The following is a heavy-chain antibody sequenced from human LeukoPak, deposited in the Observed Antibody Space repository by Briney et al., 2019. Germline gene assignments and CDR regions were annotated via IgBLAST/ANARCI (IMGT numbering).Heavy chain of an antibody. CDR2: ISSSSSYI. V-gene: IGHV3-21*01. CDR3: ARDCRRYFDWPPCDAFDI. J-gene: IGHJ3*02. D-gene: IGHD3-9*01. Sequence: PGGSLRLSCAAPGFTLSSYSMNWVRQAPGKGLEWVSSISSSSSYIYYADSVKGRFTISRDNAKNSLYLQMNSLRAEDTAVYYCARDCRRYFDWPPCDAFDIWGRGTMVTVSS. CDR1: GFTLSSYS.